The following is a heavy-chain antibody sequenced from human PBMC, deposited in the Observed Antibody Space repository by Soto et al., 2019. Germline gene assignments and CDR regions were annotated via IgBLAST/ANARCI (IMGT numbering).Heavy chain of an antibody. CDR1: GFTFSSYW. CDR3: GRTYDSSGYYYGYYFDY. Sequence: GGSLRLSCAASGFTFSSYWMSWVRQAPGKGLEWVANIKQDGSEKYYVDSVKGRFTISRDNAKNSLYLQMNSLRAEDTAVYYCGRTYDSSGYYYGYYFDYWGQGTLVTVSS. CDR2: IKQDGSEK. D-gene: IGHD3-22*01. V-gene: IGHV3-7*03. J-gene: IGHJ4*02.